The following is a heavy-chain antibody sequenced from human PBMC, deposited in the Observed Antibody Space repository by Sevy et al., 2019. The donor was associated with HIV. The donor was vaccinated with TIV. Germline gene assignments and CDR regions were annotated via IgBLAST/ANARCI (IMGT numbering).Heavy chain of an antibody. CDR2: FDPEDGET. J-gene: IGHJ4*02. Sequence: ASVKVSCKVSGYTLTELSMHWVRQAPGKGLEWMGGFDPEDGETIYAQKFQGRVTMTEDTSTDTAYMEPSSLRSEDTAVYYCATAEGGYYGSGSYVDWGQGTLVTVSS. D-gene: IGHD3-10*01. CDR3: ATAEGGYYGSGSYVD. CDR1: GYTLTELS. V-gene: IGHV1-24*01.